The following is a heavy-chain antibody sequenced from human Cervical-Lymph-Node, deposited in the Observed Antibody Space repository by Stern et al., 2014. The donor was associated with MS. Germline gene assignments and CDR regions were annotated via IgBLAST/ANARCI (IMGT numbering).Heavy chain of an antibody. D-gene: IGHD1-1*01. CDR2: IYWGDDK. Sequence: QVTLKESGPTLVKPTQTLTLTCTFSGFSLSTSGVGVGWIRQPPGKALEWLALIYWGDDKRYSPSLESRLTITKDTSKNLVFLTMTNMDPVDTATYYCAHLTTATALDYWGQGTLVTVSS. V-gene: IGHV2-5*02. J-gene: IGHJ4*02. CDR3: AHLTTATALDY. CDR1: GFSLSTSGVG.